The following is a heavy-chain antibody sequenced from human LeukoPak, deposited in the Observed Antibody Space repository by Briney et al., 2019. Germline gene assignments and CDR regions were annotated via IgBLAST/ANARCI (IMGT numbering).Heavy chain of an antibody. D-gene: IGHD5-24*01. V-gene: IGHV3-48*03. Sequence: GGSLRLSCAASGFTFSSYAMSWVRQAPGKGLEWVSYISSSGSTIYYADSVKGRFTISRDNAKNSLYLQMNSLRAEDTAVYYCARDPRWLQGYTTAPWGQGTLVTVSS. CDR3: ARDPRWLQGYTTAP. CDR1: GFTFSSYA. J-gene: IGHJ5*02. CDR2: ISSSGSTI.